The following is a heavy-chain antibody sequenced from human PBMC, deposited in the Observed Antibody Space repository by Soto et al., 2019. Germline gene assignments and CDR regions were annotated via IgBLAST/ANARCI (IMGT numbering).Heavy chain of an antibody. CDR2: ISGSGGST. CDR3: AKDLRYFDWQAIFDY. D-gene: IGHD3-9*01. V-gene: IGHV3-23*01. CDR1: GFTFSSYA. J-gene: IGHJ4*02. Sequence: PGGSLRLSCAASGFTFSSYAMSWVRQAPGKGLEWVSAISGSGGSTYYADSVKGRFTISRDNSKNTLYLQMNSLRAEDTAVYYCAKDLRYFDWQAIFDYWGQGTLVTVSS.